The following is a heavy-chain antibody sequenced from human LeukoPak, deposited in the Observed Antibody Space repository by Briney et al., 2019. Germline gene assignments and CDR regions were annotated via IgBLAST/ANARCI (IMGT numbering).Heavy chain of an antibody. CDR2: IYSSGST. D-gene: IGHD4/OR15-4a*01. CDR3: ARNYGGAYYLDY. J-gene: IGHJ4*02. CDR1: GGSISGYY. V-gene: IGHV4-4*07. Sequence: SETLSLTCTVSGGSISGYYWSWIRQPAGQGLEWIGRIYSSGSTNYNPSLKSRVTMSVDTSKNQSTLKLSSVTAADTALYYCARNYGGAYYLDYWGQGTLVTVSS.